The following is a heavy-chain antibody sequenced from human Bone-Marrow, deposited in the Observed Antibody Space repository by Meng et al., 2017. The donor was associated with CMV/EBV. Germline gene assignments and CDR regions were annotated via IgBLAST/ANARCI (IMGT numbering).Heavy chain of an antibody. V-gene: IGHV3-48*03. J-gene: IGHJ6*01. D-gene: IGHD2-2*03. CDR3: ARGDPMDIVVVPVPNYYGMAV. Sequence: GESLKISCAASGFTFSPYEMNWVRQAPGKGLEWVTYISSNGSTIYYADSVKGRFTISRDNAKKSLHLQMNSLRAEDTAIYYCARGDPMDIVVVPVPNYYGMAVWGQGNTDNGAS. CDR1: GFTFSPYE. CDR2: ISSNGSTI.